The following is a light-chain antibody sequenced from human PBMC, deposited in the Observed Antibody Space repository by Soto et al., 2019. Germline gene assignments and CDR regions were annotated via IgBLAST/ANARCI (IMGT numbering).Light chain of an antibody. J-gene: IGKJ1*01. CDR1: QSFSGSD. V-gene: IGKV3-20*01. Sequence: EVVLTQSPGTLSLSPGERATLSCRASQSFSGSDLAWYQQKPGQAPRLLISGVSNRATGTPDRFSGSGSGTDFTLTISRLEPEDFAVYYCQQYGSSWTFGQGTKVDIK. CDR2: GVS. CDR3: QQYGSSWT.